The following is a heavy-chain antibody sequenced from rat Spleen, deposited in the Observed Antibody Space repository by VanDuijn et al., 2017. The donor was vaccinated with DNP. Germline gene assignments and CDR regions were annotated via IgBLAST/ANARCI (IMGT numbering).Heavy chain of an antibody. V-gene: IGHV5S10*01. Sequence: EVQLVESGGGLVQPGRSMKLSCAASGFTFSNYDMAWVRQAPKKGLEWVATISYDGSSAYYRDSVKGRFTMSSDDARSTLYLQMDSLRSEDTATYYCATGSSYGFANWGQGTLVTVSS. CDR1: GFTFSNYD. D-gene: IGHD1-2*01. J-gene: IGHJ3*01. CDR2: ISYDGSSA. CDR3: ATGSSYGFAN.